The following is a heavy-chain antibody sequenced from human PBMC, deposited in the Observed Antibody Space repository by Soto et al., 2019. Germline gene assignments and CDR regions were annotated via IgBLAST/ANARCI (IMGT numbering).Heavy chain of an antibody. V-gene: IGHV1-69*02. CDR3: ARSLLWFGELSPGIFDY. CDR2: IIPILGIA. CDR1: GGTFSSYT. D-gene: IGHD3-10*01. J-gene: IGHJ4*02. Sequence: QVQLVQSGAEVKKPGSSVKVSCKASGGTFSSYTISWVRQAPGQGLEWMGRIIPILGIANYAQKFQGRVTITAXXSXSXXYMELSSLRSEDTAVYYCARSLLWFGELSPGIFDYWGQGTLVTVSS.